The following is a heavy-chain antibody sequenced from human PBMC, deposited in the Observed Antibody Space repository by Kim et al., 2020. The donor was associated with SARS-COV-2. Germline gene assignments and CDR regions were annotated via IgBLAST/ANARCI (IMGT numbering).Heavy chain of an antibody. CDR2: INSDGSRI. CDR3: VRDLNGDSDY. J-gene: IGHJ4*02. CDR1: GFSISSYW. D-gene: IGHD7-27*01. Sequence: GGSLRLSCAPSGFSISSYWMHWVRQGPGTGLVWVSRINSDGSRIDYADSMKGRFTISRDNAQNTLYLQMRRLRVEDTATYFCVRDLNGDSDYWGQGTLVTVSS. V-gene: IGHV3-74*01.